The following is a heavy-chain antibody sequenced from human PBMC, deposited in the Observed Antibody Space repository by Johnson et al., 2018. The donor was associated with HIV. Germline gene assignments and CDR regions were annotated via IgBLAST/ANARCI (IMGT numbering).Heavy chain of an antibody. D-gene: IGHD1-7*01. CDR3: TSQPHNWNYGGGAFDI. CDR1: W. V-gene: IGHV3-15*01. Sequence: WMSWVRQAPGKGLEWVGRIKSKTDGGTTDYAAPVKGRFTNSRDDSKNTLYLQMNSLKTEDTAVYYCTSQPHNWNYGGGAFDIWGQGTMVTVSS. J-gene: IGHJ3*02. CDR2: IKSKTDGGTT.